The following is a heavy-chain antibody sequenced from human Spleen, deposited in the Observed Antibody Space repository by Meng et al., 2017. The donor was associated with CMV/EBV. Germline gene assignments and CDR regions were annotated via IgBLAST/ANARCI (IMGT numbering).Heavy chain of an antibody. CDR2: IYSGGTT. D-gene: IGHD5-24*01. Sequence: GESLKISCAASGFTFSSYAMSWVRQAPGKGLEWVSVIYSGGTTYYADSVKGRFTISRDNAKNSLYLQMNSLRAEDTAVYYCARVSGDGYNSNWFDPWGQGTLVTVSS. CDR1: GFTFSSYA. CDR3: ARVSGDGYNSNWFDP. J-gene: IGHJ5*02. V-gene: IGHV3-23*03.